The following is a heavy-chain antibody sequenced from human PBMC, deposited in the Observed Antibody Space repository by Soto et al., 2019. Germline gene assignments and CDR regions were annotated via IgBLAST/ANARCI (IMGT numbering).Heavy chain of an antibody. CDR1: GFTFSRYR. D-gene: IGHD2-21*02. CDR3: ARGPDSGPLDN. J-gene: IGHJ4*02. V-gene: IGHV3-21*01. Sequence: GGSLRLSCAASGFTFSRYRMNWVRQAPGKGLEWVSSISSASDYRYYADSVKGRFTISRDNAKTSLYLQMNSLRAEDTAVYYCARGPDSGPLDNWGQGTLVTVSS. CDR2: ISSASDYR.